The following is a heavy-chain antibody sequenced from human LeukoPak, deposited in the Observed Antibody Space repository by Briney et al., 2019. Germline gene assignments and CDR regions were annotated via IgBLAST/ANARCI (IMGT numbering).Heavy chain of an antibody. CDR3: ARHDRTTMVRFDY. CDR2: IHYSGST. Sequence: PSETLSLTCTVSGGSLSSSNYYWGWIRQPPGKGLQWIGSIHYSGSTYYNSSLKSRVTISVDTSKSQVSLKLTSVTAADTAVYYSARHDRTTMVRFDYWGQGTLVAVSS. D-gene: IGHD3-10*01. V-gene: IGHV4-39*01. CDR1: GGSLSSSNYY. J-gene: IGHJ4*02.